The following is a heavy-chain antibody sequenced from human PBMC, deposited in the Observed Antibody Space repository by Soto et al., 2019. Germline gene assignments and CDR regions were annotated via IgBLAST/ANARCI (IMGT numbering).Heavy chain of an antibody. CDR2: INAGNGNT. V-gene: IGHV1-3*01. CDR3: ARGHCSGGSCYYDY. CDR1: GYTFTSYA. Sequence: GASAEASCKDPGYTFTSYALHSVHQAPGQRLEWMGWINAGNGNTKYSQKFQGRVTITRDTSASTAYMELSSLRSEDTAVYYCARGHCSGGSCYYDYWGQGTLVTVSS. J-gene: IGHJ4*02. D-gene: IGHD2-15*01.